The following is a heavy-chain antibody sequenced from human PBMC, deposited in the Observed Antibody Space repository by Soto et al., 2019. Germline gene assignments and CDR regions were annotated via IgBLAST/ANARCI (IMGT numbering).Heavy chain of an antibody. D-gene: IGHD7-27*01. CDR2: ISYDGSNK. V-gene: IGHV3-30*18. CDR3: AKAASWGSFFYYFDY. J-gene: IGHJ4*02. Sequence: GGSLRLSCAASGFTFSSYGMHWVRQAPGKGLEWVAVISYDGSNKYYADSVKGRFTISRDNSKNTLYLQMNSLRAEDTAVYYCAKAASWGSFFYYFDYWGQGTLVTVSS. CDR1: GFTFSSYG.